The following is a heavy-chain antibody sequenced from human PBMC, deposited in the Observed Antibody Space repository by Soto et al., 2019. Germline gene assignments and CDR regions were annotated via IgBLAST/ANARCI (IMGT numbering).Heavy chain of an antibody. CDR1: GFTFSSYD. Sequence: XGSLRLSCSASGFTFSSYDMHWVRQGTGKGLEWVSAIGTTGDTYYAGSVKGRFTISRENAKNSLYLQMNSLRAGDTAIYFCARAIGPTLFDYWGQGALVTVSS. V-gene: IGHV3-13*04. CDR2: IGTTGDT. CDR3: ARAIGPTLFDY. D-gene: IGHD3-22*01. J-gene: IGHJ4*02.